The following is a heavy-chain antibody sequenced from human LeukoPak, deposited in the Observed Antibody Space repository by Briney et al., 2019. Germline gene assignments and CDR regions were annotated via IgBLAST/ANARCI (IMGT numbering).Heavy chain of an antibody. CDR1: GFTFSSYA. CDR3: AKVGDTMILAGAFDI. CDR2: VSYDGSNQ. V-gene: IGHV3-30-3*01. D-gene: IGHD3-22*01. Sequence: QPGRSLRLSCAASGFTFSSYAMHWVRQAPGKGLEWVAVVSYDGSNQYYADSVKGRLTISRDNSKNTLYLQMNSLRDEDTAVYYCAKVGDTMILAGAFDIWGQGTMVTVSS. J-gene: IGHJ3*02.